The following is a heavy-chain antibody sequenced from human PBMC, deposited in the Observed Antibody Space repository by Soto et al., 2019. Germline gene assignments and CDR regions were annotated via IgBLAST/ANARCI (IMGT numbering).Heavy chain of an antibody. Sequence: QVQLKESGPGLVKPSETLSLTCTVSSGSISSRYWSWIRQSPEKGLEWIGYIYHTGRTNYNPSLKSRVTMSIDMSSNQSSLKLTSVTTADTAVYYCATGGRLDDYYYGMDVWGQGTTVTVSS. CDR3: ATGGRLDDYYYGMDV. V-gene: IGHV4-59*11. CDR1: SGSISSRY. J-gene: IGHJ6*02. CDR2: IYHTGRT. D-gene: IGHD3-16*01.